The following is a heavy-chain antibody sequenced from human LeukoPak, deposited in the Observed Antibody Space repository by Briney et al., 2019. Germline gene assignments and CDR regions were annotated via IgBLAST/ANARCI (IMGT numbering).Heavy chain of an antibody. D-gene: IGHD6-13*01. Sequence: SVKVSCKASGGTFGSYAISWVRQAPGQGLEWMGGIIPIFGTANYAQKFQGGVTITTDESTSTAYMELSSLRSEDTAVYYCARVNGFSTRYSSSWYSYLANWGQGTLVTVSS. CDR3: ARVNGFSTRYSSSWYSYLAN. J-gene: IGHJ4*02. CDR2: IIPIFGTA. CDR1: GGTFGSYA. V-gene: IGHV1-69*05.